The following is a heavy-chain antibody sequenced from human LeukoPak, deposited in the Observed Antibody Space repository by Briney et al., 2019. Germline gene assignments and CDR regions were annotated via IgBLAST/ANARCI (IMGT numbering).Heavy chain of an antibody. V-gene: IGHV1-24*01. Sequence: ASVTVSFKVSGYTLTELSMHWVRQAPGKGLEWMGGFDPEDGETIYAQKFQGRVTMTEDTSTDTAYMELSSLRSEDTAVYYCASLYSSSSEAPPDFDYWGQGTLVTVSS. J-gene: IGHJ4*02. CDR3: ASLYSSSSEAPPDFDY. CDR2: FDPEDGET. D-gene: IGHD6-6*01. CDR1: GYTLTELS.